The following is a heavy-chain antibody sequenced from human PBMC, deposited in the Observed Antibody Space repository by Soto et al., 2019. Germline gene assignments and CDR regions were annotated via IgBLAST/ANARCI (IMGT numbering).Heavy chain of an antibody. J-gene: IGHJ4*02. Sequence: PAETLSLTCTVSGGSLSSYYWSWIRRPPGMGLEWIASISYSGTTNYNSSLKSRVTISIDTSKNQFSLKFNSVTAEDTAVYYCAKDVRPDGFWDCDYWGQGTLVTVSS. D-gene: IGHD5-12*01. CDR1: GGSLSSYY. CDR3: AKDVRPDGFWDCDY. CDR2: ISYSGTT. V-gene: IGHV4-59*01.